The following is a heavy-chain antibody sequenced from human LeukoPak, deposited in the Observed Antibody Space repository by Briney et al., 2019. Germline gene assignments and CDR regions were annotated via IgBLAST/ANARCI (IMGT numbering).Heavy chain of an antibody. CDR2: ITSSSSYI. CDR3: ARDVAVAGSGAFDI. D-gene: IGHD6-19*01. Sequence: PGGSLRLSCAASGFTFSSYSMTWVRQASGKGLEWVSSITSSSSYIYYADSVKGRFTISRDNAKNSLYLQMNSLRAEDTAVYYCARDVAVAGSGAFDIWGQGTMVTISS. CDR1: GFTFSSYS. V-gene: IGHV3-21*01. J-gene: IGHJ3*02.